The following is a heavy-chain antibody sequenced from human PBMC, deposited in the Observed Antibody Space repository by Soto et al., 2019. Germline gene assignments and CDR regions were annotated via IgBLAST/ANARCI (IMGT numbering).Heavy chain of an antibody. J-gene: IGHJ4*02. Sequence: QELVVESGGGVVQPGRSLRLSCAASGFSVSSYAMHWVRQAPGKGLEWVALISYDGINEYHADSVKGRFTISRDTSKNTLYLQMNSLRAEDTAVYFCARSIAVAEAPDHWGQGTLVTGSS. V-gene: IGHV3-30-3*01. CDR3: ARSIAVAEAPDH. CDR2: ISYDGINE. CDR1: GFSVSSYA. D-gene: IGHD6-19*01.